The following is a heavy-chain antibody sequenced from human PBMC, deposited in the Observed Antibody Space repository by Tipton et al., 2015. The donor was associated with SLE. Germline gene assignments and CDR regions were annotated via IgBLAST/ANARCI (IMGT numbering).Heavy chain of an antibody. CDR1: GFTFSTYG. V-gene: IGHV3-33*01. D-gene: IGHD6-13*01. CDR3: ARDRFKEGYSSHLDY. Sequence: SLRLSCAASGFTFSTYGMHWVRQAPGKGLEWVAFIEFDGNTQYYADSVRGRFTISRDNAKNSLFLQMNSLRAEDTAVYFCARDRFKEGYSSHLDYWGQGTLVTVSS. CDR2: IEFDGNTQ. J-gene: IGHJ4*02.